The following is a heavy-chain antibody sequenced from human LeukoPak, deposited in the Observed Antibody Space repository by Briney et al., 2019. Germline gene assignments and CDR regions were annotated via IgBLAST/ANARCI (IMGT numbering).Heavy chain of an antibody. CDR3: VKDRAGYYGSGSLFDY. CDR1: GFTFSYYA. D-gene: IGHD3-10*01. Sequence: GGSRRLSSSASGFTFSYYAMHWVRQAPGEGLEYVSAINSNGGNTYRADSVKGRLIISRDTSKNTMYRQMSSVRAEDTAVYYCVKDRAGYYGSGSLFDYWGQGTLVTVSS. J-gene: IGHJ4*02. CDR2: INSNGGNT. V-gene: IGHV3-64D*06.